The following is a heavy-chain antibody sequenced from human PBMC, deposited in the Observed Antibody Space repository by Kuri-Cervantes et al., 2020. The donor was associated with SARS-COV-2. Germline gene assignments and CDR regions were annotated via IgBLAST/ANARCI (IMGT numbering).Heavy chain of an antibody. CDR1: GFTFSSYG. CDR3: AKDDYSGSYNFDY. J-gene: IGHJ4*02. V-gene: IGHV3-30*02. CDR2: IRYDGSNK. D-gene: IGHD1-26*01. Sequence: LSLTCAASGFTFSSYGMHWVRQAPGKGLEWVAFIRYDGSNKYYADSVKGRFTISRDNSKNTLYLQMNSLRAEDTAVYYCAKDDYSGSYNFDYWGQGTLVTVSS.